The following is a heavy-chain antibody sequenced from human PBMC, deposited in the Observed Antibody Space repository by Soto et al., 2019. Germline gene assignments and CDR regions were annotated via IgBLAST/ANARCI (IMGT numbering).Heavy chain of an antibody. D-gene: IGHD6-19*01. CDR3: ARAKLRVAGMNYYYGMDV. J-gene: IGHJ6*02. V-gene: IGHV4-34*01. CDR1: GGSFGGYY. CDR2: INHSGST. Sequence: SETLSLTCAVYGGSFGGYYWSWIRQPPGKGLEWIGEINHSGSTNYNPSLKSRVTISVDTSKNQFSLKLSSVTAADTAVYYCARAKLRVAGMNYYYGMDVWGQGTTVTVSS.